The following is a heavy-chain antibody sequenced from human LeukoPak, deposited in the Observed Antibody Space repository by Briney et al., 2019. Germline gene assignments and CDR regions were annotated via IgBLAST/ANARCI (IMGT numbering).Heavy chain of an antibody. CDR2: IYYSGST. CDR3: ARPNGMYYYYYCMDV. CDR1: GGSISSNRYN. Sequence: SETLSLTCTVSGGSISSNRYNGGWIRQPPGKGLEWIGSIYYSGSTYYNPSLKSRVTISVDTSENQFSLKLSSVTAADTAVYYCARPNGMYYYYYCMDVWGQGTTVTVSS. V-gene: IGHV4-39*01. D-gene: IGHD1-14*01. J-gene: IGHJ6*02.